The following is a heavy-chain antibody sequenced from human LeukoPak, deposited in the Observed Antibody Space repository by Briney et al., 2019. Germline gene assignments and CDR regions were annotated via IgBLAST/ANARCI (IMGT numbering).Heavy chain of an antibody. CDR1: GFTFSSYS. J-gene: IGHJ4*02. D-gene: IGHD6-13*01. CDR2: ISSSSSTI. V-gene: IGHV3-48*01. CDR3: AREALSSSWGTDY. Sequence: GGSLRLSCAASGFTFSSYSMNWVRQAPGKWLEWVSYISSSSSTIYYADSVKGRFTISRDNAKNSLYLQMNSLRAEDTAVYYCAREALSSSWGTDYWGQGTLVTVSS.